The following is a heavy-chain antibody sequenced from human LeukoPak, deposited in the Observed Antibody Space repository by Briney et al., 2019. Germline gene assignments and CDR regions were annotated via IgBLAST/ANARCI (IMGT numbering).Heavy chain of an antibody. V-gene: IGHV4-61*02. CDR1: GGSISSGSYY. CDR3: ARHPVIAASPIDY. CDR2: IYTSGST. D-gene: IGHD6-6*01. Sequence: SETLSLTCTVSGGSISSGSYYWSWIRQPAGKGLEWVGRIYTSGSTNYNPSLKSRVTISVDTSKNQFSLKLSSVTAADTAVYYCARHPVIAASPIDYWGQGTLVTVSS. J-gene: IGHJ4*02.